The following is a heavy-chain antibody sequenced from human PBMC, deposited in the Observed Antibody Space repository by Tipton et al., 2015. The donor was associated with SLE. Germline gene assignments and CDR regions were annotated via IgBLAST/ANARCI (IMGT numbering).Heavy chain of an antibody. CDR2: IRYDGNNQ. CDR1: GFTFSSYG. CDR3: AKSSIAVAGWTLFDY. J-gene: IGHJ4*02. Sequence: SLRLSCAASGFTFSSYGMHWVRQAPGKGLEWVAFIRYDGNNQYYADSVKGRFTISRDNSKNTLYLQMNSLRAEDTAVYYCAKSSIAVAGWTLFDYWGQGTLVTVSS. V-gene: IGHV3-30*02. D-gene: IGHD6-19*01.